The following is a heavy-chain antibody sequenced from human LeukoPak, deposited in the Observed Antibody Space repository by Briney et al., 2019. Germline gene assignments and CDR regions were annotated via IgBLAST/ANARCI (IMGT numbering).Heavy chain of an antibody. CDR3: ARDCGPIGFGGVILDAFDI. D-gene: IGHD3-16*01. Sequence: GGSLRPSCAASGFTFSSYSMNWVRQVPGKGLEWVSSISSSSSYIYYADSVKGRFTISRDNAKNSLYLQMNSLRAEDTAVYYCARDCGPIGFGGVILDAFDIWGQGTMVTVSS. CDR1: GFTFSSYS. J-gene: IGHJ3*02. CDR2: ISSSSSYI. V-gene: IGHV3-21*01.